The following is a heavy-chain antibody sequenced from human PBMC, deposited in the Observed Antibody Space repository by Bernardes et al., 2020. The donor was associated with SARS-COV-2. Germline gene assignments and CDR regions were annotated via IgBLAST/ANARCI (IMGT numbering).Heavy chain of an antibody. Sequence: SETLSLTCTVSGGSVSSGSYYWSWIRQPPGKGLEWIGYIYYSGSTNYNPSLKSRVTISVDTSKNQFSLKLSSVTAADTAVYYRARGYSYGMEGPSDWGQGTLVTVSS. D-gene: IGHD5-18*01. V-gene: IGHV4-61*01. CDR3: ARGYSYGMEGPSD. CDR2: IYYSGST. J-gene: IGHJ4*02. CDR1: GGSVSSGSYY.